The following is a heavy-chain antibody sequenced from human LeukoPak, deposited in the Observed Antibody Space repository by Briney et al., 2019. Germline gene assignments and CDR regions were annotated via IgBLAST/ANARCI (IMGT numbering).Heavy chain of an antibody. CDR3: TKETTVTNTGFDS. V-gene: IGHV3-9*01. CDR2: ISWNSADI. J-gene: IGHJ4*02. D-gene: IGHD4-11*01. CDR1: GLIFDEYA. Sequence: QPGRSLRLSCAASGLIFDEYAMHWVRQASGKGLEWVSGISWNSADIAYADSVKGRFTISRDNAKNSLYLQINSLRAEDTALYYCTKETTVTNTGFDSWGQGTLVTVSS.